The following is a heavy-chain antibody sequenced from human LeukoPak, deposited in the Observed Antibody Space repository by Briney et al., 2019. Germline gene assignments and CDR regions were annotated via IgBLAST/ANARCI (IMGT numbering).Heavy chain of an antibody. V-gene: IGHV4-59*08. CDR3: ARHYPPDYTFDC. CDR1: GASISSYY. Sequence: SETLSLTCTVSGASISSYYWSWIRQPPGEGLEWIGYIDYSGRPNYNPSLKSRVTISVDTSKNQFSPKLSSVTAADTAVYFCARHYPPDYTFDCWGRGTLVTVSS. D-gene: IGHD4-11*01. J-gene: IGHJ4*02. CDR2: IDYSGRP.